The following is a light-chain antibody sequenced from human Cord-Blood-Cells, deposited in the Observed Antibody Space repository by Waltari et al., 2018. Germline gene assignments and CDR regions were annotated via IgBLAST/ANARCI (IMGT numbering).Light chain of an antibody. CDR1: QSVLYSSNNKNY. Sequence: DIVMTQSPDSLAVSLGERGTINCKSSQSVLYSSNNKNYLAWYQQKPGQPPKLLIYWASTRESWVPDRFSGSGSGTDFTLTISSLQAEDVAVYYCQQYYSTPRTFGQGTKVEIK. CDR2: WAS. J-gene: IGKJ1*01. CDR3: QQYYSTPRT. V-gene: IGKV4-1*01.